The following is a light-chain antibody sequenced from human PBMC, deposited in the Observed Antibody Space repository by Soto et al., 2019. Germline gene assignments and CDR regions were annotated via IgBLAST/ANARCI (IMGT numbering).Light chain of an antibody. CDR2: DVT. CDR1: SSDVGGYNY. V-gene: IGLV2-11*01. Sequence: QCALTQPRSVSGSPGQSVTISCTGTSSDVGGYNYVSWYQQHPGKAPKLMISDVTKRPSGVPDRFSGSKSGNTASLTISGLQAEGEADYYCCSYGGSYTWVFGGGTKLTVL. J-gene: IGLJ3*02. CDR3: CSYGGSYTWV.